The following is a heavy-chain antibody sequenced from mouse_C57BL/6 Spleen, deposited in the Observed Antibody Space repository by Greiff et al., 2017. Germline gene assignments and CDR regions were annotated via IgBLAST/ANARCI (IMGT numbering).Heavy chain of an antibody. D-gene: IGHD3-2*02. CDR2: IDPSDSYT. V-gene: IGHV1-50*01. Sequence: QVQLQQPGAELVKPGASVKLSCKASGYTFTSYWMQWVKQRPGQGLEWIGEIDPSDSYTNYNQKFKGKATLTVDTSSSTVYMQRRSMTSEDSAVEYGARQLRFYAMDYWGQGTSVTVSS. CDR3: ARQLRFYAMDY. J-gene: IGHJ4*01. CDR1: GYTFTSYW.